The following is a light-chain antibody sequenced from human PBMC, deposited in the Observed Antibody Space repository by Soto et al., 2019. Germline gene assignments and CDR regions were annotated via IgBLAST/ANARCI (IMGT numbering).Light chain of an antibody. J-gene: IGKJ1*01. CDR1: HDIRKY. V-gene: IGKV1-33*01. CDR3: QQYDNLPRT. CDR2: DAS. Sequence: DIQMTQSPSSLSASVGDRVTITCQASHDIRKYLNWYQQKPGKAPKLLIYDASNLETGVPSRFTGSGSGTDFTFTISSLQPEDIATYYCQQYDNLPRTFGQGTKVDIK.